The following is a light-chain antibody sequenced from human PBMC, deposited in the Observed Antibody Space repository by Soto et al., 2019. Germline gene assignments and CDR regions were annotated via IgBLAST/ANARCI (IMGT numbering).Light chain of an antibody. Sequence: QSALTQPASVSGSPGQSITISCTGTSSDVGSYNVVSWYQQHPGKAPKLMIYEGSKRPSGVSNRFSGSKSGNTASLTISGLPAEDEADYYCCSYPGSSTFVFGTGTKLTVL. CDR2: EGS. J-gene: IGLJ1*01. CDR3: CSYPGSSTFV. V-gene: IGLV2-23*01. CDR1: SSDVGSYNV.